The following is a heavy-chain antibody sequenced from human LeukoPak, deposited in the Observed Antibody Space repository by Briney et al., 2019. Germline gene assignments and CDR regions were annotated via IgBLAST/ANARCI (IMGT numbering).Heavy chain of an antibody. J-gene: IGHJ5*02. CDR2: ISDSGASA. CDR3: ASNPGRGDWFDP. V-gene: IGHV3-23*01. Sequence: GGSLRLSCAASGFTFSTFAMSWVRQAPGKGLDWVSTISDSGASAHHADSVKGRFTISRDNSKNTLYLQMNSLRVEDTAVYYCASNPGRGDWFDPWGQGTLVTVSS. D-gene: IGHD3-10*01. CDR1: GFTFSTFA.